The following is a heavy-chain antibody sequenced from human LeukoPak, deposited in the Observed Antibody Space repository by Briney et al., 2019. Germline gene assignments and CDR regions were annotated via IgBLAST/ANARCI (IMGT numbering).Heavy chain of an antibody. Sequence: ASVKVSCKASGYTFTGYYMHWVRQAPGQGLEWMGWINPNSGGTNYAQKFQGRVTMTRDTSISTAYMELSRLRSDDTAVYYCARESMVRARKNWFDPWGQGTLVTVSS. CDR1: GYTFTGYY. V-gene: IGHV1-2*02. J-gene: IGHJ5*02. CDR2: INPNSGGT. CDR3: ARESMVRARKNWFDP. D-gene: IGHD3-10*01.